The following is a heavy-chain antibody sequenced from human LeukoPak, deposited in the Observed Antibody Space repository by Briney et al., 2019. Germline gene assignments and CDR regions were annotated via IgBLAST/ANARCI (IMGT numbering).Heavy chain of an antibody. J-gene: IGHJ6*03. CDR1: GFTFDDYG. CDR2: INWNGGST. V-gene: IGHV3-20*04. CDR3: ARSRVGSSSWYYYYYMDD. Sequence: PGGSLRLSCAASGFTFDDYGMSWVRQAPGKGLEWVSGINWNGGSTGYADSVKGRFTISRDNAKNSLYLQMNSLRAEDTALYYCARSRVGSSSWYYYYYMDDWGKGTTVIVAS. D-gene: IGHD6-13*01.